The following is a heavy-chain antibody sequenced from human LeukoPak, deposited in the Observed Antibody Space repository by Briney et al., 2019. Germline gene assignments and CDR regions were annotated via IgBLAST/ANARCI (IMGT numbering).Heavy chain of an antibody. CDR3: ARAIYDYVWGSYLDY. CDR2: IYTSGST. J-gene: IGHJ4*02. Sequence: SQTLSLTCTVSGGSISSGSYYWSWIRQPAGKRLEWIGRIYTSGSTNYTPSLKSRVTISVDTSKNQFSLKLSSVTAADTAVYYCARAIYDYVWGSYLDYWGQGTLVTVSS. V-gene: IGHV4-61*02. CDR1: GGSISSGSYY. D-gene: IGHD3-16*02.